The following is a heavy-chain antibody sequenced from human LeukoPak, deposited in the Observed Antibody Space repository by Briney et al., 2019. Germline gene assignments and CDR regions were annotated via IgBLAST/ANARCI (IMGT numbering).Heavy chain of an antibody. V-gene: IGHV3-21*01. Sequence: GGSLRLSCADSGFTFSSYSMNWVPQAPGKGLEWVSYISSSSSLIYYVHSVKGRFTISRDKVKNSLYLQMISLRAQDTAVYYCARDHACDYWGQGTLVTVSS. J-gene: IGHJ4*02. CDR2: ISSSSSLI. CDR3: ARDHACDY. CDR1: GFTFSSYS.